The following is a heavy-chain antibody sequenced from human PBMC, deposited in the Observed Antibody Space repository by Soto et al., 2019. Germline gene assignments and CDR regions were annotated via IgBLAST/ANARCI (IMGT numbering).Heavy chain of an antibody. V-gene: IGHV3-30*18. Sequence: VAVISYDGSNKYYADSVKGRFTISRDNSKNTLYLQMNSLRAEDTAVYYCAKDTEATGGRPPPEGYFDYWGQGTLVTVSS. CDR3: AKDTEATGGRPPPEGYFDY. CDR2: ISYDGSNK. D-gene: IGHD1-26*01. J-gene: IGHJ4*02.